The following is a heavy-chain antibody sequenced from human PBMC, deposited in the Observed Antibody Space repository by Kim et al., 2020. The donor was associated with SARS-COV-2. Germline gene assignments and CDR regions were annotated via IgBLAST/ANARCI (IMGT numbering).Heavy chain of an antibody. V-gene: IGHV4-59*08. J-gene: IGHJ4*02. Sequence: SETLSLTCSVSGDSISNYFWSWIRQPPGKRLEWLGYIYFTGSLKYNPSLESRVTISQDTSKNQVSLRLTSVTAADTAMYYFARHGRDGSGYYFYWGQGTL. CDR1: GDSISNYF. CDR2: IYFTGSL. CDR3: ARHGRDGSGYYFY. D-gene: IGHD3-22*01.